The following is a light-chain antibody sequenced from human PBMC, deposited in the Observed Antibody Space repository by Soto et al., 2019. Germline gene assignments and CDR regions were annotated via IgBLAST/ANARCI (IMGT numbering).Light chain of an antibody. J-gene: IGLJ1*01. CDR3: GTWDSSLTTYV. CDR1: SSDIGRNY. Sequence: QSVLTQPPSVSAAPGQKVTISCSGSSSDIGRNYVSWYQHLPGTAPKLLIYENNKRPSGIPERLSGSKSGSSATLGITGLQTGDEADYYCGTWDSSLTTYVFGPGTKLTVL. CDR2: ENN. V-gene: IGLV1-51*02.